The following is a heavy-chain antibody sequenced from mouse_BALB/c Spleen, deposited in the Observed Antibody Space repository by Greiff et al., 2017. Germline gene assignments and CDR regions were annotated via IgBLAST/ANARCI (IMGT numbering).Heavy chain of an antibody. V-gene: IGHV1-37*01. J-gene: IGHJ4*01. CDR2: INPYNGDT. Sequence: EVKVVESGPELVKPGASVKISCKASGYSFTGYFMNWVKQSHGKSLEWIGRINPYNGDTFYNQKFKGKATLTVDKSSSTAHMELLSLTSEDSAVYYCGRGSNSHYYAMDYWGQGTSVTVSS. CDR1: GYSFTGYF. CDR3: GRGSNSHYYAMDY. D-gene: IGHD2-5*01.